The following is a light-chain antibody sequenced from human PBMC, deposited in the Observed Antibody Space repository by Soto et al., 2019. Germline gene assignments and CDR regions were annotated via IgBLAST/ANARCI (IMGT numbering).Light chain of an antibody. CDR3: SSYAGTNNLYV. CDR2: EVI. Sequence: QSVLTQPPSASGSPGQSVTISCTGTSSDVGGYNYVSWYQQHPGNAPKLMIYEVIRRPSGVPDRFSGSKSGNTASLTVSGLQAEDEADYYCSSYAGTNNLYVFGTGTKVNVL. V-gene: IGLV2-8*01. J-gene: IGLJ1*01. CDR1: SSDVGGYNY.